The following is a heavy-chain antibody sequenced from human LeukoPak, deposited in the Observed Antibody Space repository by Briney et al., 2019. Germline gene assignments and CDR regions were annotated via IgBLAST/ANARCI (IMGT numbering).Heavy chain of an antibody. CDR2: ISYDGSNK. J-gene: IGHJ6*03. D-gene: IGHD6-19*01. V-gene: IGHV3-30*18. CDR3: AKDRRGDRQWLDGPRYYYYMDV. Sequence: GGSLRLSCAASGFTFSSYGMHWVRQAPGKGLEWVAVISYDGSNKYYADSVKGRFTISRDNSKNTLYLQMNSLRAEDTAVYYCAKDRRGDRQWLDGPRYYYYMDVWGKGTTVTVSS. CDR1: GFTFSSYG.